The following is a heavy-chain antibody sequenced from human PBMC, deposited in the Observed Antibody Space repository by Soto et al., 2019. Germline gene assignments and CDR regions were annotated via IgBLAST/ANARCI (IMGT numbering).Heavy chain of an antibody. CDR3: ARGMTYYDFWSGSTTSHYYYYYGMDV. J-gene: IGHJ6*02. CDR1: GGTFSSYA. Sequence: SVKVSCKASGGTFSSYAISWVRQAPGLGLEWMGGIIPIFGTANYAQKFQGRVTITADESTSTAYMELSSLRSEDTAVYYCARGMTYYDFWSGSTTSHYYYYYGMDVWGQGTTVTVSS. D-gene: IGHD3-3*01. CDR2: IIPIFGTA. V-gene: IGHV1-69*13.